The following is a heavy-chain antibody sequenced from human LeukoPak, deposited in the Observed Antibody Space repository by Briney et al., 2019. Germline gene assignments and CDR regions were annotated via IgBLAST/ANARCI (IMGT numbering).Heavy chain of an antibody. J-gene: IGHJ3*02. Sequence: SQTLSLTCTVSGGPITSGSCFWTWVRQPAGKRLEWIGRIYTSGSTHYSPSFKSRVTMSLDTSKNQLSLRLSYVTAADTALYYCARESGILKDALDIWGQGTMVTVSS. V-gene: IGHV4-61*02. D-gene: IGHD6-13*01. CDR1: GGPITSGSCF. CDR3: ARESGILKDALDI. CDR2: IYTSGST.